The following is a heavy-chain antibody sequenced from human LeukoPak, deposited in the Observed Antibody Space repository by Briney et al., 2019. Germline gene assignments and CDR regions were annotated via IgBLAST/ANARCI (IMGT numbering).Heavy chain of an antibody. CDR2: MSGVGGTT. V-gene: IGHV3-23*01. CDR3: AKGRQWLLRGGAYFDS. J-gene: IGHJ4*02. Sequence: GGSLRLSCEASGFTFNNYAMSWVRQAPGKGLEWVSAMSGVGGTTYYAASVRGRFTISRHNSKNILSLQMSSLRVDDTAIYYCAKGRQWLLRGGAYFDSWGQGTPVSVSS. CDR1: GFTFNNYA. D-gene: IGHD6-19*01.